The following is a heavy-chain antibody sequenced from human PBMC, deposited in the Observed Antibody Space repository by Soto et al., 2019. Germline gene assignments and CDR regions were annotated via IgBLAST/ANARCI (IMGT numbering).Heavy chain of an antibody. CDR1: GRSMSNNY. Sequence: QVHLQESGPGLVQPSETLSLTCSVSGRSMSNNYWSWIRQSPDKGLEWLGYVFYGGTDYNPSLGGRVSMSVETSKSQFSLKLTSVTVADTAVYYCASYRGALYFESWGPGILVTVSA. V-gene: IGHV4-59*01. CDR2: VFYGGT. D-gene: IGHD3-16*01. J-gene: IGHJ4*02. CDR3: ASYRGALYFES.